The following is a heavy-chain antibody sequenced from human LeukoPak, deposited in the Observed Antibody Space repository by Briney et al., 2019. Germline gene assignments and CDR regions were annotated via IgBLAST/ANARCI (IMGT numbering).Heavy chain of an antibody. CDR1: GFTFSRHW. J-gene: IGHJ4*02. Sequence: PGGSLRLSCAASGFTFSRHWMYWVRQAPGKGLEWVANIKQDGSAKPYVDSVKGRFTISSDNAKNSLFLQMNSLRVEDTAVYYCARDNGWSADFWGQGTLVTVSS. D-gene: IGHD2-15*01. CDR2: IKQDGSAK. CDR3: ARDNGWSADF. V-gene: IGHV3-7*03.